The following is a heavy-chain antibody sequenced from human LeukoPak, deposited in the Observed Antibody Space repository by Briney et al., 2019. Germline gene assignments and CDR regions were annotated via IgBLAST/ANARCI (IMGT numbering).Heavy chain of an antibody. D-gene: IGHD1-26*01. V-gene: IGHV3-53*01. CDR1: GFTVSSNY. CDR3: ARATWDPNYYYYMDF. CDR2: IYCGGST. J-gene: IGHJ6*03. Sequence: SGGSLRLSCAASGFTVSSNYMSWVRQAPGKGLEWVSVIYCGGSTYYADSGKSRFTISRDNAKNLLYLPMNSLRAEDTAVYYCARATWDPNYYYYMDFWGKGATVTISS.